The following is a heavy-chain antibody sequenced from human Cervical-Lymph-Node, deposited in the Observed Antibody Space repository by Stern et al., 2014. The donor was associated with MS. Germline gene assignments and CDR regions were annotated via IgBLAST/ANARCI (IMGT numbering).Heavy chain of an antibody. J-gene: IGHJ4*02. Sequence: QLQLQESGPGLVKPSETLSLTCTVSRGSISSSSYCWGWIRQPPGKGLEWIGIIYESGTTYYNPSLKSRVTLSVDTSKNQFSLKLNFVTAADTAMYYCATPGDYGILTGFRDWGQGTLVTVSS. CDR1: RGSISSSSYC. V-gene: IGHV4-39*01. D-gene: IGHD3-9*01. CDR2: IYESGTT. CDR3: ATPGDYGILTGFRD.